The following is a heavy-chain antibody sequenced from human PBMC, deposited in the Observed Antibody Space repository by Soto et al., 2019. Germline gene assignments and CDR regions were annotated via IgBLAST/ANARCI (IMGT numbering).Heavy chain of an antibody. CDR2: IYYSGST. Sequence: TLSLTCTVSGGSISSGDYYWSWIRQPPGKGLEWIGYIYYSGSTYYNPSLKSRVTISVDTSKNQFSLKLSSVTAADTAVYYCARAVYYYDSSGYDYWGQGTLVTGSS. CDR1: GGSISSGDYY. J-gene: IGHJ4*02. D-gene: IGHD3-22*01. V-gene: IGHV4-30-4*01. CDR3: ARAVYYYDSSGYDY.